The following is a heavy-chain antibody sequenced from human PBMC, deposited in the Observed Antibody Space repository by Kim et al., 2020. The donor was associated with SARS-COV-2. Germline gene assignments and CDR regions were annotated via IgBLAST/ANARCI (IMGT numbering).Heavy chain of an antibody. CDR2: IRRKANGGTT. Sequence: GGSLRLSCTGSGFTFGDYAMSWFRQAPGKGLEWVGSIRRKANGGTTEYAASVKDRFTISRDDSKSIAYLQMNSLKIEDTAVYFCTRDRGPTSGIAARGYWGQGTLVTVSA. V-gene: IGHV3-49*03. CDR3: TRDRGPTSGIAARGY. CDR1: GFTFGDYA. J-gene: IGHJ4*02. D-gene: IGHD6-6*01.